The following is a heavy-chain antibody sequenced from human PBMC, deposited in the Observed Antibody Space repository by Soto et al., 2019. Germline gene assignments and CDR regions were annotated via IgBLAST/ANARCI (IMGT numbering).Heavy chain of an antibody. J-gene: IGHJ4*02. V-gene: IGHV3-74*01. CDR3: ARWFTYGNFDYFDD. CDR1: GFTFSSDW. D-gene: IGHD3-10*01. Sequence: GGSLRLSCAASGFTFSSDWMHWFRQAPGKGLVWVSRIDSGGRTTTYADSVKGRFTISRDNAKNTLYLQMNGLRAEDTALYYCARWFTYGNFDYFDDRGQGTPVTVSS. CDR2: IDSGGRTT.